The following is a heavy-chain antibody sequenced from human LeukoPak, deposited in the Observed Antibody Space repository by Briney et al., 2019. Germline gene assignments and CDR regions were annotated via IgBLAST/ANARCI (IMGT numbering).Heavy chain of an antibody. Sequence: GGSLRLSCTASGFTFGDYAMSWFRQAPGKGLEWVGFIRSKAYGGTTEYAASVKGRFTISRDDSKSIAYLQMNSLKTEDTAVYYCTRSKYYFGSGTETWGQGTLVTVSS. D-gene: IGHD3-10*01. V-gene: IGHV3-49*03. CDR1: GFTFGDYA. CDR3: TRSKYYFGSGTET. CDR2: IRSKAYGGTT. J-gene: IGHJ5*02.